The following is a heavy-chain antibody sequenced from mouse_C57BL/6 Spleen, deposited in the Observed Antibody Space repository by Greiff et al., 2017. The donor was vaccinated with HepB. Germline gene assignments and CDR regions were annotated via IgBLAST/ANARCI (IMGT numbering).Heavy chain of an antibody. Sequence: DVMLVESGGGLVQPGGSMKLSCVASGFTFSNYWMNWVRQSPEKGLEWVAQIRLKSDNYATHYAESVKGRFTISRDDSKSSVYLQMNNLRAEDTGIYYCTGGDGYYGFAYWGQVTLVTVSA. CDR2: IRLKSDNYAT. CDR3: TGGDGYYGFAY. CDR1: GFTFSNYW. J-gene: IGHJ3*01. D-gene: IGHD2-3*01. V-gene: IGHV6-3*01.